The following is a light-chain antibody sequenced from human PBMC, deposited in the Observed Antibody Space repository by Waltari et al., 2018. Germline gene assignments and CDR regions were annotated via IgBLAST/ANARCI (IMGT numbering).Light chain of an antibody. CDR1: QSVSRY. CDR2: EAS. V-gene: IGKV3-20*01. J-gene: IGKJ1*01. Sequence: EIVLTQSPGTLSLSPGERATLSCRASQSVSRYLAWYQQKPGQAPRLLIYEASRRATGIPDRFSGSGSGTDFTLTISRLEPEDFAVYYCQKYGTLPATFGQGTKVKIK. CDR3: QKYGTLPAT.